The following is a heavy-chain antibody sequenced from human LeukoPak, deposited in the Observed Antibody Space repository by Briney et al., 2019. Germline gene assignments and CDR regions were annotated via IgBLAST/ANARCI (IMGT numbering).Heavy chain of an antibody. V-gene: IGHV1-69*13. Sequence: SVKVSCKASGGTFSSYAISWVRQAPGQGLEWMGGIIPIFGTANYAQKFQGRVTITADESTSTAYMELSSLRADDTAVYYCAKLPYGSVDYWGQGTLVTVSS. CDR2: IIPIFGTA. CDR3: AKLPYGSVDY. J-gene: IGHJ4*01. CDR1: GGTFSSYA. D-gene: IGHD3-10*01.